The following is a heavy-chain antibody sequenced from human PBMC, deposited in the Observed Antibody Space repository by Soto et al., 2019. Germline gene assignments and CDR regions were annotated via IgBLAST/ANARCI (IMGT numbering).Heavy chain of an antibody. CDR3: ARVDCSAGSFYSSCFAS. CDR1: GDSVSSNNAA. V-gene: IGHV6-1*01. Sequence: SQTLSLTCAISGDSVSSNNAAWNWIRQSPSRGLEWLGRTYYRSRWYNDYAVSVKSLMSINPDTYRNQFSLQLSSVTPEDTTVYFCARVDCSAGSFYSSCFASWGQGILVTACS. CDR2: TYYRSRWYN. D-gene: IGHD2-15*01. J-gene: IGHJ4*02.